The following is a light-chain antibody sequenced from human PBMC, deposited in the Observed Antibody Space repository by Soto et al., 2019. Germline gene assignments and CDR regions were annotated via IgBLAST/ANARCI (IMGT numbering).Light chain of an antibody. J-gene: IGKJ1*01. CDR3: QQYESYSWT. Sequence: IQLTQSPSALAASVCGTVTSTGRASQSIKTWLAWYQRKPGRAPNLLIYDASSLQSGVPSRFSGSGSGTEFTLTISSLQPDDSATYYCQQYESYSWTFGQGTKVDIK. CDR1: QSIKTW. V-gene: IGKV1-5*01. CDR2: DAS.